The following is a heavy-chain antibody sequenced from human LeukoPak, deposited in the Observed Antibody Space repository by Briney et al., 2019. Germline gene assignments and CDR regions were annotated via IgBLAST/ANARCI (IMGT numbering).Heavy chain of an antibody. V-gene: IGHV3-11*01. CDR2: ISGSGDAI. CDR1: GFRPSDYY. CDR3: ASLYDSTGFCFDY. Sequence: GGSPRLSCVVPGFRPSDYYMSWIRQTPGKGLEFISYISGSGDAIYYADSVKGRFTISRDNAKNSLYLQLDSLSAEDTAVYYCASLYDSTGFCFDYWGQGALVTVSS. D-gene: IGHD3-22*01. J-gene: IGHJ4*02.